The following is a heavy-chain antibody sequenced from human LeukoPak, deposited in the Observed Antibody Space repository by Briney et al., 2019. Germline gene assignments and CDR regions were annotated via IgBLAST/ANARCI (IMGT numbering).Heavy chain of an antibody. D-gene: IGHD2/OR15-2a*01. Sequence: GESLKISCQGSGHNFNTYWIGWVRQMPGKGLEWMGIIYPEDSDARYSPSFQGHVTISADKSISTAYLQWSTLKASDTATYYCARRGSSSSHFDSWGRGTRSSSPQ. V-gene: IGHV5-51*01. J-gene: IGHJ4*01. CDR1: GHNFNTYW. CDR3: ARRGSSSSHFDS. CDR2: IYPEDSDA.